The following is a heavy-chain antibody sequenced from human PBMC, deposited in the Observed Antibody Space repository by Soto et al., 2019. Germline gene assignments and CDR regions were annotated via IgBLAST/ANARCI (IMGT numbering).Heavy chain of an antibody. CDR3: ARHTPAISISDH. V-gene: IGHV4-39*01. J-gene: IGHJ4*02. CDR1: GGSISSSSYY. CDR2: IYYSGST. Sequence: QLQLQESGPGLVKPSETLSLTCTVSGGSISSSSYYWGWIRQPPGKGLEWIGSIYYSGSTYYNPSLKRRVTISVDTSKSQFSLMLSSVTAADTAVYYCARHTPAISISDHWGQGTLVTVSS. D-gene: IGHD2-15*01.